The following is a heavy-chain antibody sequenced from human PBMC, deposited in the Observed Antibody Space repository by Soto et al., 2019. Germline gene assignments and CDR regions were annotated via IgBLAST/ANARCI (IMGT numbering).Heavy chain of an antibody. CDR3: AKSLEIGTHFFDS. J-gene: IGHJ4*02. V-gene: IGHV3-13*01. CDR1: GFTCSGFD. Sequence: GSLRLSCEASGFTCSGFDMHWVRQPTGKGLEWVSSIGTAGDTYYAVSVKGRFTISRDNAKNSLSLQMNSLRAGDMAVYFCAKSLEIGTHFFDSWRQARQVSV. D-gene: IGHD6-13*01. CDR2: IGTAGDT.